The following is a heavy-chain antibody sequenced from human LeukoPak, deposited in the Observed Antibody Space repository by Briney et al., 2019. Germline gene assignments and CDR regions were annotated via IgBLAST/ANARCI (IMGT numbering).Heavy chain of an antibody. CDR3: ARDGNSIMVESDY. D-gene: IGHD2-8*01. CDR2: INTNSGAT. Sequence: GASVKVSCKASGFTLNDDYMYWVRQAPGQGLEWMGWINTNSGATKYAQKFQGRVTMTRDTSISTLYMELSSLRLDDTAVYYCARDGNSIMVESDYWGQGTLVTVSS. V-gene: IGHV1-2*02. CDR1: GFTLNDDY. J-gene: IGHJ4*02.